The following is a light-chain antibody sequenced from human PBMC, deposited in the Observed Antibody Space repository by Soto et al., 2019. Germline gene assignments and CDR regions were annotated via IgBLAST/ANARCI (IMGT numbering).Light chain of an antibody. J-gene: IGKJ1*01. V-gene: IGKV1-5*03. CDR2: KAS. CDR3: QQYNSYWT. Sequence: DIQMTQSPHTLSASVGYIFTITCRASQSIRTWLAWYKQKPGKAPRLLIYKASNLQSGVPSRLSGTGSGTEFTLTISSLPSDDFATYYCQQYNSYWTFGQGTKVDIK. CDR1: QSIRTW.